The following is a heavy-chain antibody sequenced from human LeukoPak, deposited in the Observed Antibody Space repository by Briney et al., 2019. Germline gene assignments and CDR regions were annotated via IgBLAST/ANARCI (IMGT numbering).Heavy chain of an antibody. V-gene: IGHV3-7*01. CDR2: IKEDGSDK. D-gene: IGHD4-11*01. CDR1: GFTFSTYW. J-gene: IGHJ4*02. CDR3: AKGDHYNFDY. Sequence: GGSLRLSCAASGFTFSTYWMKWVRQAPGKGLEWVASIKEDGSDKYYVDSVKGRFSISRDNAKNSLYLQMNSLRTEDTAVYYCAKGDHYNFDYWGQGTLVTVSS.